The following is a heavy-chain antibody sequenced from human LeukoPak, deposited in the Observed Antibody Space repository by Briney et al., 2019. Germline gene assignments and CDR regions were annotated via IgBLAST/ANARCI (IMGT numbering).Heavy chain of an antibody. J-gene: IGHJ6*03. CDR3: ARISNYYYYMDV. V-gene: IGHV1-18*01. CDR1: GYSFTSYG. Sequence: ASVKVSCKASGYSFTSYGISWVRQAPGQGLEWMGWISAYNGNTNYAQKLQGRVTMTTDTSTSTAYMELRSLRSDDTAVYYCARISNYYYYMDVWGKGTTVTVSS. CDR2: ISAYNGNT.